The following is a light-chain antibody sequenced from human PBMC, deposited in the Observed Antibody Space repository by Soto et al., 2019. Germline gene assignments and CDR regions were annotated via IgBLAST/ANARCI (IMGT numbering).Light chain of an antibody. V-gene: IGLV2-14*03. J-gene: IGLJ1*01. CDR3: RSYPRSTAYI. CDR2: HVT. Sequence: QSVLTQPASVSGSPGQSITISCTGTSSDVGGYSYVSWYQQHPGDAPKLMIYHVTNRPSGVSDRFSGSKSGNTASLTISGLQAEDEADYYCRSYPRSTAYIFGTGTKVTVL. CDR1: SSDVGGYSY.